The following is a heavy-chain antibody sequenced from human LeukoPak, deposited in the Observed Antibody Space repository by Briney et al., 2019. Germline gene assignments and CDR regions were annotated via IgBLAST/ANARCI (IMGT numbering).Heavy chain of an antibody. Sequence: PGGSLRLPCATSGFTFSSYAMSWVRQPPGKGLEWVSAISGSGSSTYYVDSVKGRFTLSRDNSKNTLYLQMNSLRAEDTAVYYCARGEYDFWSGPGGYYWGQGTLVTVSS. D-gene: IGHD3-3*01. J-gene: IGHJ4*02. CDR3: ARGEYDFWSGPGGYY. V-gene: IGHV3-23*01. CDR1: GFTFSSYA. CDR2: ISGSGSST.